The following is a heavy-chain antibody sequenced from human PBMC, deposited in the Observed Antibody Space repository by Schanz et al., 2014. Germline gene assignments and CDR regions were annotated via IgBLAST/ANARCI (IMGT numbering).Heavy chain of an antibody. J-gene: IGHJ3*02. CDR3: AGAVATIRADSFDI. CDR2: MSYDGSNK. CDR1: GFTFISYD. D-gene: IGHD5-12*01. V-gene: IGHV3-30*19. Sequence: QAQLVESGGGVVQPGRSLRLSCVASGFTFISYDIHWVRRAPGKGLEWVAFMSYDGSNKSYADSVKGRFTISRDNAKNSLYLQTNSLRAGDTAVYYCAGAVATIRADSFDIWGQGTMVTVSS.